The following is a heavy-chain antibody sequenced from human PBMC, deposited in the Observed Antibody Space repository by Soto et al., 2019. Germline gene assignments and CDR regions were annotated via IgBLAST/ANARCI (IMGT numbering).Heavy chain of an antibody. J-gene: IGHJ4*02. CDR3: AREGSGGSGSHFDY. Sequence: LRLSCAASVFNFSSYGMHWARLAPGKGLEWVSYVSSSSTYTNYADSVKGRFTISRDNAKNSLYLQMDSLRAEDTAVYYCAREGSGGSGSHFDYWGQGTLVTVSS. V-gene: IGHV3-21*05. CDR2: VSSSSTYT. D-gene: IGHD3-10*01. CDR1: VFNFSSYG.